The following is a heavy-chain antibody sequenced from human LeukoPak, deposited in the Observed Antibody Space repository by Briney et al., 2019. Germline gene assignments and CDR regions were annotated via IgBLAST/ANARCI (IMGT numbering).Heavy chain of an antibody. Sequence: PSETLSLTCTVSGGSISSYYWSWIRQPAGKGLEWIGRIYTSGSTNYNPSLKSRVTISVDTSKNQFSLKLSPVTAADTAVYYCARGLSSSSSFYYYYYYMDVWGKGTTVTVSS. CDR3: ARGLSSSSSFYYYYYYMDV. J-gene: IGHJ6*03. V-gene: IGHV4-4*07. D-gene: IGHD6-6*01. CDR1: GGSISSYY. CDR2: IYTSGST.